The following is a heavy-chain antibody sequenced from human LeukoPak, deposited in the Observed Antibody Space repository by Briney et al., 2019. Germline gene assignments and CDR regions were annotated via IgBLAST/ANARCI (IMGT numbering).Heavy chain of an antibody. CDR1: GYTFTSYY. V-gene: IGHV1-46*01. J-gene: IGHJ3*02. CDR3: ARDSGYSSSSSDAFDI. CDR2: INPSGGST. D-gene: IGHD6-6*01. Sequence: ASVKVSCKASGYTFTSYYMHWVRQAPGQGLEWMGIINPSGGSTSYAQKFQGRVTMTRDTSTSTVYMELSSLRSGDTAVYYCARDSGYSSSSSDAFDIWGQGTIVTVSS.